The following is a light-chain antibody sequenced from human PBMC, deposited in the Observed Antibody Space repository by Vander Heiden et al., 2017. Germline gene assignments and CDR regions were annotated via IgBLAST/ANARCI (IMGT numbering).Light chain of an antibody. CDR2: AAS. Sequence: DIDITQSPSSLSASVGDRVTITCRASQSISSYLNWYQQKPGKAPKLLIYAASSLQSGVPSRFSGSGSGTDFTLTISRLQPEDFATYYCQQSDSTPSTFGQGTKVEIK. V-gene: IGKV1-39*01. J-gene: IGKJ1*01. CDR3: QQSDSTPST. CDR1: QSISSY.